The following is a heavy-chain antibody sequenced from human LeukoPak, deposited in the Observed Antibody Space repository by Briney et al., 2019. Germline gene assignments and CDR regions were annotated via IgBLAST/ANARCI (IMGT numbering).Heavy chain of an antibody. CDR2: IYTSGST. V-gene: IGHV4-61*02. J-gene: IGHJ4*02. Sequence: SQTLSLTCTVSGGSISSGSYYWSWIRQPAGKGLEWIGRIYTSGSTNYNPSLKSRVTISVDTSKNQFSLKLSSVTAADTAVYYCARVRYSSSSEVDYWGQGTLVTVSS. D-gene: IGHD6-6*01. CDR1: GGSISSGSYY. CDR3: ARVRYSSSSEVDY.